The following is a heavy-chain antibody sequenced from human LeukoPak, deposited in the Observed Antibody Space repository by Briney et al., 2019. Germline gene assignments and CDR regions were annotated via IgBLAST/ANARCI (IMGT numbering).Heavy chain of an antibody. D-gene: IGHD3-22*01. CDR2: IKEDGSEK. CDR3: AKDSSGAY. CDR1: GFSFRSSW. Sequence: PGGSLRLSCAPSGFSFRSSWMSWVRQVPGKGLEWVANIKEDGSEKYYVDSVKGGFTISRDNTKNSLYLQINSLRAEDTAVYYCAKDSSGAYWGQGTLVIVSS. V-gene: IGHV3-7*01. J-gene: IGHJ4*02.